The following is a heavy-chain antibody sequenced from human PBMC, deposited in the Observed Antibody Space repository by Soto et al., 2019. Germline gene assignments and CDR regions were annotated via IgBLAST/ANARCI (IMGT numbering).Heavy chain of an antibody. CDR1: GFTFSSYA. J-gene: IGHJ4*02. V-gene: IGHV3-30-3*01. CDR3: ARAYEGDYFDD. CDR2: ISYDGSNK. Sequence: QVQLVESGGGVVQPGRSLRLSCAASGFTFSSYAMHWVRQAPGKGLEWVTVISYDGSNKYYADSVKGRFTISRDNSKNTLYLQMNSLRAEDTAVYYCARAYEGDYFDDWCQGTLVTVSS. D-gene: IGHD3-16*01.